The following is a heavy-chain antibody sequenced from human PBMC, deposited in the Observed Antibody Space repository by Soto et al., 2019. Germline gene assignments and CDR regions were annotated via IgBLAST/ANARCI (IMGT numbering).Heavy chain of an antibody. CDR3: STDARLLWCTNGVCYLFDY. D-gene: IGHD2-8*01. J-gene: IGHJ4*02. V-gene: IGHV3-15*01. CDR2: IKSKTDGGTT. Sequence: EVQLVESGGGLVKPGGSLRLSCAASGFTFSNAWMSWVRQAPGKRLEWVGRIKSKTDGGTTDYAAPVKGRFTISRDDSKHTLYLQMNSLKDGDTAVYYCSTDARLLWCTNGVCYLFDYWGQGTLVTVPS. CDR1: GFTFSNAW.